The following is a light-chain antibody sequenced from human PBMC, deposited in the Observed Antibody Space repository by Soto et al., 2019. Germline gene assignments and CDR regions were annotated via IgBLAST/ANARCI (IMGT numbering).Light chain of an antibody. Sequence: QSALTQPASVSGSPGQSITISCTGTSSDVGGYKYVSWYQQHPGKAPKLMIYEVSYRPSGVSNRFSGSKSGNTAALTISGLQAEDEADYFCTSYTSNNTLNLLFGEGTKFTVL. V-gene: IGLV2-14*01. J-gene: IGLJ2*01. CDR2: EVS. CDR3: TSYTSNNTLNLL. CDR1: SSDVGGYKY.